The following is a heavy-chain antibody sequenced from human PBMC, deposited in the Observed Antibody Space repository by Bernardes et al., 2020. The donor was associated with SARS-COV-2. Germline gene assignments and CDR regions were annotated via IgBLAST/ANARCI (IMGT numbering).Heavy chain of an antibody. J-gene: IGHJ5*02. D-gene: IGHD3-10*01. Sequence: ASVKVSCKASGYTFTSLGMNWVRQAPGQGLEWMGWINTNTGSPMYAQGFTGRFVFSLDTSVSTAYLQISSLKAEDTAVYYCARRLWFGETEYNWFDPWGQGTLVTVSS. CDR2: INTNTGSP. CDR1: GYTFTSLG. V-gene: IGHV7-4-1*02. CDR3: ARRLWFGETEYNWFDP.